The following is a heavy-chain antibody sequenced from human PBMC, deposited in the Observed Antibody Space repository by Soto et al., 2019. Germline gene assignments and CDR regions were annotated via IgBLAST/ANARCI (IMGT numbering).Heavy chain of an antibody. CDR1: GFTFSSYG. Sequence: PGGSLRLSCAASGFTFSSYGMHWVRQAPGKGLEWVAVISYDGSNKYYADSVKGRFTISRDNSKNTLYLQMNSLRAEDTAVYYCAKGQPSSSWVFDYWGQGTLVTVSS. CDR3: AKGQPSSSWVFDY. CDR2: ISYDGSNK. V-gene: IGHV3-30*18. J-gene: IGHJ4*02. D-gene: IGHD6-13*01.